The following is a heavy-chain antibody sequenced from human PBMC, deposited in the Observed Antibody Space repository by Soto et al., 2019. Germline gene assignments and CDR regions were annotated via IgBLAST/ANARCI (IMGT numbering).Heavy chain of an antibody. J-gene: IGHJ2*01. D-gene: IGHD2-15*01. CDR2: ISSNGGST. CDR3: ARGGYCSAGSCYSYLRPCHFDL. Sequence: GGSLRLSCAASGFTFSNYVMHWVRQAPGKGLKYVSVISSNGGSTYYANSVKGRFIISRDNSKNTLYLEMGSLRAEDMAVYYCARGGYCSAGSCYSYLRPCHFDLWGRGTLVTVSS. CDR1: GFTFSNYV. V-gene: IGHV3-64*01.